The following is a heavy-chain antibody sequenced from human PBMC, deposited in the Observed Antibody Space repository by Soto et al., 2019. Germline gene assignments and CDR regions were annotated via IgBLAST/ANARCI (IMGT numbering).Heavy chain of an antibody. CDR3: RGVTTSVDY. CDR1: GFTFSSSA. Sequence: GGSLRLSCAASGFTFSSSAMHWVRQAPGKGLEWLALISYGGINKYYADSVKGRFTISRDNSKNTLYLQLNSLRAEDTAMYYCRGVTTSVDYWGQGTLVTVS. D-gene: IGHD4-17*01. V-gene: IGHV3-30-3*01. J-gene: IGHJ4*02. CDR2: ISYGGINK.